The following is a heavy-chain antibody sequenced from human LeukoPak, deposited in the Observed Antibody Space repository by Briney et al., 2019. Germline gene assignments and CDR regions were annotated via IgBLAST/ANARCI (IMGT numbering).Heavy chain of an antibody. V-gene: IGHV3-23*01. CDR1: GFTFSSHA. CDR3: ATRGYSSGWYQYYFDY. CDR2: ISSNGGST. D-gene: IGHD6-19*01. J-gene: IGHJ4*02. Sequence: GGSLRLSCAASGFTFSSHAMSWVRQAPGKGLEWVSGISSNGGSTDYADSAKGRFTISRDNSKNTLYLQMNSLRAEDAAVYYCATRGYSSGWYQYYFDYWGQGTLVTVSS.